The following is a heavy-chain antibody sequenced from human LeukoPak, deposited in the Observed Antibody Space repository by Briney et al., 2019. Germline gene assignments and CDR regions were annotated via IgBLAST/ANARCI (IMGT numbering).Heavy chain of an antibody. CDR2: ISSRSSYI. CDR3: VSFRAYSNCN. V-gene: IGHV3-21*01. D-gene: IGHD4-11*01. CDR1: GFTFSSYS. J-gene: IGHJ4*02. Sequence: GGSLRLSCAASGFTFSSYSMNWVRQAPGKGLEWVSFISSRSSYIYYADSVKGRFTISRDNANNSLYLHMNSLRAEDTAVYYCVSFRAYSNCNWGQGTLVTVSS.